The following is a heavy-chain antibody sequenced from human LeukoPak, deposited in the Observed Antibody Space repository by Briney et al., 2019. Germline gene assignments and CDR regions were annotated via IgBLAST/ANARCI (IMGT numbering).Heavy chain of an antibody. Sequence: PGGSLRLSCAASGFTFRNYGMHWIRQAPGKGLEWVGVATIDERSVFCADSVQGRFIISRDNSKTTLYLQMNNLRPEDTALYYCARGLVHDTSGYYSDYWGQGTLVTVSS. CDR1: GFTFRNYG. CDR2: ATIDERSV. D-gene: IGHD3-22*01. CDR3: ARGLVHDTSGYYSDY. V-gene: IGHV3-30*03. J-gene: IGHJ4*02.